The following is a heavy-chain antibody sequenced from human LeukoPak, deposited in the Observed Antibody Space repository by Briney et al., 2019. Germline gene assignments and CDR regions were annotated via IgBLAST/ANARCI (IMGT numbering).Heavy chain of an antibody. CDR3: ARYCSSTSCPQGAFDI. CDR2: INPNSGGT. J-gene: IGHJ3*02. Sequence: ASVKVSCKASGYTFTGYYMHWVRQAPGQGLEWMGWINPNSGGTNYAQKFQGRVTMTRDTSISTAYMELSRLRSDDTAVYYCARYCSSTSCPQGAFDIWGQGTMVTVSS. CDR1: GYTFTGYY. V-gene: IGHV1-2*02. D-gene: IGHD2-2*01.